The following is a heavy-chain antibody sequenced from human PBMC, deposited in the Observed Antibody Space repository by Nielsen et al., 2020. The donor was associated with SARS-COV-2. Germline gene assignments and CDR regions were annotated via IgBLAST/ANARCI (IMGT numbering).Heavy chain of an antibody. V-gene: IGHV4-39*01. J-gene: IGHJ4*02. CDR1: GGSISSSSYY. D-gene: IGHD2-8*01. CDR2: IYYSGST. Sequence: SETLSLTCTVSGGSISSSSYYWGWIRQPPGKGLEWIGSIYYSGSTYYNPSLKSRVTISVDTSKNQFSLKLSSVTAADTAVCYCASHSDIVLMVYAPFDYWGQGTLVTVSS. CDR3: ASHSDIVLMVYAPFDY.